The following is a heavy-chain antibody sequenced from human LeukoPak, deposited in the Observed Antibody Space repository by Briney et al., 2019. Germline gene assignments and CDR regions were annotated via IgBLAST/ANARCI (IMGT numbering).Heavy chain of an antibody. CDR3: ARGINRVLDY. Sequence: SQTLSLTCAISGDSVSSNSAAWYWIRLSPSRGLEWLGRTYYRSKWYNDSALSVKSRITIDPDTSKNQFSLQLDSVTPEDTAMYYCARGINRVLDYWGQGTLVTVSS. J-gene: IGHJ4*02. CDR1: GDSVSSNSAA. V-gene: IGHV6-1*01. CDR2: TYYRSKWYN. D-gene: IGHD3-10*01.